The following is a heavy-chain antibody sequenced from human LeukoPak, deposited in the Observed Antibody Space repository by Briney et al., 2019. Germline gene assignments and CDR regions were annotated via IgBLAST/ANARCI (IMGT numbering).Heavy chain of an antibody. J-gene: IGHJ4*02. V-gene: IGHV1-69*05. CDR1: GDTFSNYD. D-gene: IGHD6-13*01. Sequence: ASVKVSCKASGDTFSNYDVTWVRQAPGQGLEWMGRIIPVFDTAKYAQNFQGRVTMTTDESSSTAYMELYSLRSEDTAVYYCAMSAEKQVVYFDFWGQGTLVTVSS. CDR3: AMSAEKQVVYFDF. CDR2: IIPVFDTA.